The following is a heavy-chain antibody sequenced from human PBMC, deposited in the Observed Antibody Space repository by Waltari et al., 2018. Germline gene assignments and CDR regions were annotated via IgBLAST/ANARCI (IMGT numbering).Heavy chain of an antibody. V-gene: IGHV3-30-3*01. D-gene: IGHD2-15*01. CDR1: GFTFSSYA. J-gene: IGHJ4*02. Sequence: QVQLVESGGGVVQPGRSLRLSCAASGFTFSSYAMHWVRQAPGKGLEWVAVISYDGSNKYYADSVKGRFTISRDNSKNTLYLQMNSLRAEDTAVYYCARGVEPSDPFDYWGQGTLVTVSS. CDR2: ISYDGSNK. CDR3: ARGVEPSDPFDY.